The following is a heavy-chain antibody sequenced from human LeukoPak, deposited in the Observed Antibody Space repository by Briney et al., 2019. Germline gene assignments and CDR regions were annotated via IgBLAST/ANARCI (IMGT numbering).Heavy chain of an antibody. J-gene: IGHJ4*02. V-gene: IGHV1-18*01. CDR3: ARQGYGVTSQGAADY. D-gene: IGHD4-23*01. CDR1: GYSENFYG. Sequence: ASVKVSCKTSGYSENFYGITWVRQVAGQGLEWMGWISAQHGQTEYAPNSQDRVTMTTDTYTNTAYMELRSLRSDDTAVYYCARQGYGVTSQGAADYWGQGTLVTVSS. CDR2: ISAQHGQT.